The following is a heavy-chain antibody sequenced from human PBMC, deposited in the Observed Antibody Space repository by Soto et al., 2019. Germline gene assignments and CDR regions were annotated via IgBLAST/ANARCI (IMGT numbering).Heavy chain of an antibody. CDR2: IYYSVNT. J-gene: IGHJ6*04. D-gene: IGHD2-15*01. Sequence: QVQLQESGPGLVKPSQTLSLTCTVSGGSINSGGYYWSGIRQHPGKGLEWVGYIYYSVNTYYNPSLRSRVIVSIDTSKNHFXLKLXXGXXXXXXXXXXXXXXXXXXXXXXYXVRYGLAVWGKGTKVTVSS. CDR3: XXXXXXXXXXXXXYXVRYGLAV. CDR1: GGSINSGGYY. V-gene: IGHV4-31*03.